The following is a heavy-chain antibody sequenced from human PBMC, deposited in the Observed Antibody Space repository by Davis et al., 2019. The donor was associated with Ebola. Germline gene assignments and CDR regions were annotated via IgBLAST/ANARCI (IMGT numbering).Heavy chain of an antibody. CDR3: AIGSRRLRGMDV. D-gene: IGHD2/OR15-2a*01. Sequence: ESLKISCAASGLFVSNNYMNWIRQPPGKGLEWIGEINHSGSTNYNPSLKSRVTISVDTSKNQFSLKLSSVTAADTAVYYCAIGSRRLRGMDVWGQGTTVTVSS. J-gene: IGHJ6*02. CDR2: INHSGST. CDR1: GLFVSNNY. V-gene: IGHV4-34*01.